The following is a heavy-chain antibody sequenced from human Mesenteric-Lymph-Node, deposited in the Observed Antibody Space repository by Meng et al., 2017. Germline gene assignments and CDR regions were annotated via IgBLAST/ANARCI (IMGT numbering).Heavy chain of an antibody. V-gene: IGHV4-4*07. J-gene: IGHJ4*02. Sequence: SETLSLTCTVSGGSISSYYWSWIRQPAGKGLEWIGRIYTSGSTNYNPSLKSRVTMSADTSKNQFSLKLSSVTAADTAVYYCARDVPYYYGSGSYFDYWGQGTLVTVSS. D-gene: IGHD3-10*01. CDR1: GGSISSYY. CDR2: IYTSGST. CDR3: ARDVPYYYGSGSYFDY.